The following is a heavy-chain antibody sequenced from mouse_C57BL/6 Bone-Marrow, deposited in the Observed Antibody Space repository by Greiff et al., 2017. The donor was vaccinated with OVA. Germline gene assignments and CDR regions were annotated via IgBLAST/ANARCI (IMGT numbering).Heavy chain of an antibody. CDR1: GYTFTNYW. J-gene: IGHJ2*01. D-gene: IGHD2-2*01. V-gene: IGHV1-63*01. Sequence: QVQLQQSGAELVRPGTSVKMSCKASGYTFTNYWIGWAKQRPGHGLEWIGDIYPGGGYTNYNEKFKGKATLTADKSSSTAYMQFSSLTSEDTAVYYCTSGYHLDYWGQGTTLTVSS. CDR3: TSGYHLDY. CDR2: IYPGGGYT.